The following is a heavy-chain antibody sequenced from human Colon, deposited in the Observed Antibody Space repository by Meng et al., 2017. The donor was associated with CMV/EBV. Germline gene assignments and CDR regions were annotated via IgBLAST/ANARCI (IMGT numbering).Heavy chain of an antibody. J-gene: IGHJ4*02. V-gene: IGHV4-61*01. Sequence: SETLSLTCSVSGDSVNSGSYYWTWIRQPPGKGLEWIGYISYSGNTNYNPSLKSRLTIEVDTSRNQFSLKLTSVSAADTAIYYCAREASGWSTGIDYWGQGTLVTVSS. CDR1: GDSVNSGSYY. CDR2: ISYSGNT. D-gene: IGHD6-19*01. CDR3: AREASGWSTGIDY.